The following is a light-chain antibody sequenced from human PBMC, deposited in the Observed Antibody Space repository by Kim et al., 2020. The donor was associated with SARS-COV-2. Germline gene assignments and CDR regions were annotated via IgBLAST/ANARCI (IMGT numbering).Light chain of an antibody. CDR1: SSEIGGYKS. V-gene: IGLV2-14*01. CDR3: SYYTAASTWV. CDR2: GVT. J-gene: IGLJ2*01. Sequence: GQSVTISRTGSSSEIGGYKSVSWDQHHPGKPPKYMSSGVTKRRSGVSNRFSGSKYGSKASLTISEVQADDEADYYCSYYTAASTWVFGGGTKVTVL.